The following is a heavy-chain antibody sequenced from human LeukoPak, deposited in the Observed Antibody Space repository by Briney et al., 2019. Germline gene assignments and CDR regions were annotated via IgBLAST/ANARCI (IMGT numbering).Heavy chain of an antibody. D-gene: IGHD5-24*01. J-gene: IGHJ4*02. CDR1: GFTFSDYY. Sequence: PGGSLRLSCTASGFTFSDYYMGWIRQAPGKGLEWVSYITTSGSAIYYTDSVKGRFTISRDSAKNSLFLQMNSLRAEDTAVYYCARGRDGYNLNYWGQGTLVTVSS. V-gene: IGHV3-11*01. CDR3: ARGRDGYNLNY. CDR2: ITTSGSAI.